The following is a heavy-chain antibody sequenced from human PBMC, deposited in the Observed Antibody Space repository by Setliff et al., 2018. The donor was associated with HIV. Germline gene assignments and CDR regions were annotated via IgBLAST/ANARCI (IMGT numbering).Heavy chain of an antibody. CDR1: GFTVSSNY. D-gene: IGHD1-26*01. V-gene: IGHV3-53*01. Sequence: HPGGSLRLSCEASGFTVSSNYMSWVRQAPGKGLEWVSVIYSGGSTYYADSVKGRFTISRDNSKNTLYLQMNSLRAEDTAVYYCAKDSKEGANWFDPLGQGTLVTVSS. J-gene: IGHJ5*02. CDR3: AKDSKEGANWFDP. CDR2: IYSGGST.